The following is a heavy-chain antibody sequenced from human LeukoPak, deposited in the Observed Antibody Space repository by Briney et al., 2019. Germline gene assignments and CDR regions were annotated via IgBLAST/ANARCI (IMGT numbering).Heavy chain of an antibody. D-gene: IGHD1-26*01. CDR2: IRSRANSYVT. J-gene: IGHJ4*02. V-gene: IGHV3-73*01. CDR1: GFTFSGSA. CDR3: ARDDESGSYYRY. Sequence: GGSLKLSCAASGFTFSGSAVHWVRQASGKGLEWVGRIRSRANSYVTAYAASVTGRFTISRDDSNTAYLQMNSLRAEDTAVYYCARDDESGSYYRYWGQGTLVTVSS.